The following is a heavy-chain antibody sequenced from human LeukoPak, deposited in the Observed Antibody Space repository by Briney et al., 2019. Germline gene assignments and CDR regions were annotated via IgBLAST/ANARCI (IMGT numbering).Heavy chain of an antibody. V-gene: IGHV3-30*03. CDR3: AFDCSGGSCYIN. J-gene: IGHJ4*02. CDR1: GFTFSSYG. D-gene: IGHD2-15*01. CDR2: ISYDGSNK. Sequence: PGGSLRLSCAASGFTFSSYGMHWLRQAPGKGLEWVAVISYDGSNKYYADSVKGRFTISRDNSKNTLYLQMNSLRAEDTAVYYCAFDCSGGSCYINWGQGTLVTVSS.